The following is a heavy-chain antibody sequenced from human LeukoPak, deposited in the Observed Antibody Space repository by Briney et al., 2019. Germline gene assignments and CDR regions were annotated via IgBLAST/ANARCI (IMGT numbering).Heavy chain of an antibody. Sequence: GGSLRLSCAASGFTVSSNYMTWVRQAPGKGLQWVSVIYTAGSTYYADSVQGRFTISRDNSKNTLYLQMISLRAEDTAVYYCARGGYSGSGNYFDYWGQGTLVTVSS. D-gene: IGHD3-10*01. V-gene: IGHV3-66*01. J-gene: IGHJ4*02. CDR3: ARGGYSGSGNYFDY. CDR2: IYTAGST. CDR1: GFTVSSNY.